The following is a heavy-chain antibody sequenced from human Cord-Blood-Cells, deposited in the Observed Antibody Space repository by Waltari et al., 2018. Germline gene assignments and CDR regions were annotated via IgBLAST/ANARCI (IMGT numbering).Heavy chain of an antibody. CDR2: ISYDGSNK. D-gene: IGHD6-13*01. V-gene: IGHV3-30*03. CDR1: GFTFSSYG. Sequence: QVQLVESGGGVVQPGRSLRLSCAASGFTFSSYGLHWFRQAPGKGLEWVSVISYDGSNKYYADSVKGRFTISRDNSKNTLYLQMNSLRAEDTAVYYCASAAGSPFDYWGQGTLVTVSS. J-gene: IGHJ4*02. CDR3: ASAAGSPFDY.